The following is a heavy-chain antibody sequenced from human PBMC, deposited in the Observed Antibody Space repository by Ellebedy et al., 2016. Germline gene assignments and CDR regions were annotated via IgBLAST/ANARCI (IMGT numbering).Heavy chain of an antibody. CDR3: RQGHYFDQ. J-gene: IGHJ4*02. CDR2: ISGAGYTT. Sequence: GGSLRLXXTTSAFSLSHYFMTRIRRAPGKGLEWVATISGAGYTTFFADSVKGRFTISRDNSKNTLYLQMNNLRVDDTALYYCRQGHYFDQWGQGALVTVSS. CDR1: AFSLSHYF. V-gene: IGHV3-23*01.